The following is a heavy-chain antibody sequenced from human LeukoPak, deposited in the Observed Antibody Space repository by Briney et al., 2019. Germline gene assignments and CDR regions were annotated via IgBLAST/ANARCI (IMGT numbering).Heavy chain of an antibody. CDR1: GGSISSGDYY. CDR3: ARRRYYDSSGYQYYFDY. CDR2: IYYGGST. V-gene: IGHV4-39*01. J-gene: IGHJ4*02. Sequence: SETLSLTCTVSGGSISSGDYYWSWIRQPPGKGLEWIRSIYYGGSTYYNPSLKSRVTISVDTSKNQFSLKLSSVTAADTAVYYCARRRYYDSSGYQYYFDYWGQGTLVTVSS. D-gene: IGHD3-22*01.